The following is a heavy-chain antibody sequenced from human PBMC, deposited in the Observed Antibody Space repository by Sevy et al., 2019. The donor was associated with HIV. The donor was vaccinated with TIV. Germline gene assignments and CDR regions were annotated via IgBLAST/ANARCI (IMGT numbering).Heavy chain of an antibody. CDR3: ARHAAYYYGSGSYYKSGAFDI. V-gene: IGHV5-51*01. CDR1: GYSFTSYW. D-gene: IGHD3-10*01. Sequence: GESLKISCKGSGYSFTSYWIGWVRQMPGKGLEWMGIIYPGDSDTRYSPSFQGQVPISADKSISTAYLQWSSLKASDTAIYYCARHAAYYYGSGSYYKSGAFDIWGQGTMVTVSS. CDR2: IYPGDSDT. J-gene: IGHJ3*02.